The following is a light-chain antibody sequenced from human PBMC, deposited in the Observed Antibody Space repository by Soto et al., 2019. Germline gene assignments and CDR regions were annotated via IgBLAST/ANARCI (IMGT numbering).Light chain of an antibody. V-gene: IGKV1-33*01. J-gene: IGKJ5*01. CDR3: QQYDTLPLT. Sequence: DIQMTQSPSSLSASVGDRFTIICQAGQNIINYLNWYQQKPGKAPNLLIHDSSNLETGVPSRFSGSGTGTYFSFTISSLQPEDIATYYCQQYDTLPLTFGQGTRLEIK. CDR1: QNIINY. CDR2: DSS.